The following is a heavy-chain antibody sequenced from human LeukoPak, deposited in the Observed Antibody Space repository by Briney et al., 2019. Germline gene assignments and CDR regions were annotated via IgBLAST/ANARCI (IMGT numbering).Heavy chain of an antibody. J-gene: IGHJ3*02. D-gene: IGHD6-19*01. CDR1: GGSISIYY. V-gene: IGHV4-59*01. Sequence: SETLSLTCTVSGGSISIYYWSWVRQPPGKGLEWVGYFYYSGSTNYNPSLKSRVTISVDTSQNQFSLRLGSLTLPHTPALFLSSRTVAGAFDIWGQGTMVGVSS. CDR2: FYYSGST. CDR3: SSRTVAGAFDI.